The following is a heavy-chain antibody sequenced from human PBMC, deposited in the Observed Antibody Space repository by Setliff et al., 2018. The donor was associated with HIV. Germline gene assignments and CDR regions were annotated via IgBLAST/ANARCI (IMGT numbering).Heavy chain of an antibody. CDR1: GFTFSNYN. V-gene: IGHV3-66*02. CDR2: IYSDGST. D-gene: IGHD3-22*01. CDR3: ARVRLYNSALDY. J-gene: IGHJ4*02. Sequence: GESLKISCAASGFTFSNYNMNWVRQAPGKGLEWVSTIYSDGSTYHADSVKGRFTLSRDTSKNTLSLQMNTLRPEDTAVYFCARVRLYNSALDYWGQGTLVTVSS.